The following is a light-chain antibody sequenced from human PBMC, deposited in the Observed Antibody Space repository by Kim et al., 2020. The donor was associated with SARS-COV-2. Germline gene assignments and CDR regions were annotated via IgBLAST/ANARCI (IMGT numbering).Light chain of an antibody. CDR2: GAS. CDR1: QSVSSSY. V-gene: IGKV3-20*01. CDR3: QQYDTSPYT. Sequence: EIVLTQSPGTLSLSPGERVTLSCRASQSVSSSYLAWYQHKAGQAPRLLIYGASSRATGVPDRFSGSGSGTDFTLTISRLEPEDFAVYYCQQYDTSPYTFGQGTNLE. J-gene: IGKJ2*01.